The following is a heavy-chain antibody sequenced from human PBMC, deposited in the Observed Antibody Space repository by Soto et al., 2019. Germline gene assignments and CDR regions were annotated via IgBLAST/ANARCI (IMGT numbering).Heavy chain of an antibody. CDR1: GGSVSSGSYY. Sequence: PSETLSLTCTVSGGSVSSGSYYWSWIRQPPGKGLEWIGYSYYSGSTNYNPSLKSRVTISVDTSKNQFSLKLSSVTAADTAVYYWAREADYSSLDYWGQGTLVTVSS. V-gene: IGHV4-61*01. D-gene: IGHD3-22*01. J-gene: IGHJ4*02. CDR2: SYYSGST. CDR3: AREADYSSLDY.